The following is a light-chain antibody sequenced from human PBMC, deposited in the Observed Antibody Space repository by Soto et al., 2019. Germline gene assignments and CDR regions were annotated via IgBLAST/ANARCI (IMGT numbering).Light chain of an antibody. J-gene: IGKJ1*01. CDR2: GAS. CDR3: QQYGGSPGT. V-gene: IGKV3-20*01. Sequence: EIVLTQSPGTLSLSPGERATLSCRASQSVKFNYLAWYQQKPGQTPRLLMFGASRRATGIPERFTGRGSGTDFSLTISKLQPEDSAVYFCQQYGGSPGTFGHGTKVDIK. CDR1: QSVKFNY.